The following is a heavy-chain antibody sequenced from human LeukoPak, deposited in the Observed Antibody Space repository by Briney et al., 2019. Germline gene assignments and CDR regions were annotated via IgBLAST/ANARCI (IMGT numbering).Heavy chain of an antibody. D-gene: IGHD1-1*01. CDR3: ARAHYGTASPAGGL. J-gene: IGHJ4*02. CDR2: INRSGSA. Sequence: NSSETLSLTCAAYSGSLSGYYWSWIRQPPGRGLEWIGEINRSGSANYNPSLKSRVTVSVDTSKNQFSLKLSSVTAADTAVYYCARAHYGTASPAGGLWGQGTLVTVSS. CDR1: SGSLSGYY. V-gene: IGHV4-34*01.